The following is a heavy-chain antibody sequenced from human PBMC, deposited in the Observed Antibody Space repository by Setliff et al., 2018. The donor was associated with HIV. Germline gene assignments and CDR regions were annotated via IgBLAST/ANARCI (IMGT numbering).Heavy chain of an antibody. CDR2: INPNSGGT. CDR1: GDTFTGYY. V-gene: IGHV1-2*02. CDR3: ARGALTQYFDF. D-gene: IGHD3-9*01. Sequence: ASVKVSCKASGDTFTGYYMHWVRQAPGRGLEWMGWINPNSGGTNYAQKFQGRVTMTRDTSISTAYMELPSLTSDDTAVYYCARGALTQYFDFWGQGTLVTVSS. J-gene: IGHJ4*02.